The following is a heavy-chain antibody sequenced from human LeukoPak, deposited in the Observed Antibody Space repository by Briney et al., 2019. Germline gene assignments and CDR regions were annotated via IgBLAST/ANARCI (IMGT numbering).Heavy chain of an antibody. CDR2: ISYDGSNK. D-gene: IGHD4-17*01. V-gene: IGHV3-30*18. J-gene: IGHJ4*02. CDR3: AKERPAVTLDY. CDR1: GFTFSAYG. Sequence: GRSLRLSCEASGFTFSAYGMHWVRQAPGKGLEWVAVISYDGSNKYYADSVKGRFTISRDNSKNTLYLQMNSLRVEDTAVYYCAKERPAVTLDYWGQGTLVTVSS.